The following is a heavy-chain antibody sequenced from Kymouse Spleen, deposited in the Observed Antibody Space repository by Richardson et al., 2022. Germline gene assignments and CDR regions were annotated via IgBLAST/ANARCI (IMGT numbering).Heavy chain of an antibody. CDR1: GFTFSSYG. CDR3: ARDGLGATNYYYYGMDV. D-gene: IGHD1-26*01. Sequence: QVQLVESGGGVVQPGRSLRLSCAASGFTFSSYGMHWVRQAPGKGLEWVAVIWYDGSNKYYADSVKGRFTISRDNSKNTLYLQMNSLRAEDTAVYYCARDGLGATNYYYYGMDVWGQGTTVTVSS. J-gene: IGHJ6*02. V-gene: IGHV3-33*01. CDR2: IWYDGSNK.